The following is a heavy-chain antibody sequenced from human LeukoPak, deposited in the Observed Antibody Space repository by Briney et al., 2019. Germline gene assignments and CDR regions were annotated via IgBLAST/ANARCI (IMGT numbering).Heavy chain of an antibody. J-gene: IGHJ4*02. Sequence: MSSETLSLTCAVYGGSFSGYYWSWIRQPPVKELEWIGEINHSGSTNYNPSLKSRVTISVDTSKNQFSLKLSSVTAADTAVYYCARGHPLRFLEWLSHPPIDYWGQGTLVTVSS. CDR1: GGSFSGYY. V-gene: IGHV4-34*01. CDR3: ARGHPLRFLEWLSHPPIDY. CDR2: INHSGST. D-gene: IGHD3-3*01.